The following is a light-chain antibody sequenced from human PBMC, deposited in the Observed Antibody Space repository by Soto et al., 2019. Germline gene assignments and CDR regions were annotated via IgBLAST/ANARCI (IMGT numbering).Light chain of an antibody. CDR3: GTWDSSLSALYV. J-gene: IGLJ1*01. CDR1: SSNIGNNY. V-gene: IGLV1-51*01. Sequence: QSVLTQPPSVSAAPGQKVTISCSGSSSNIGNNYVSWYQQLPGTAPKLLIYDNNKRPSGIPDRFSGSKSGTSATLGITGLQTGDEADYYCGTWDSSLSALYVFGTGTKLTGL. CDR2: DNN.